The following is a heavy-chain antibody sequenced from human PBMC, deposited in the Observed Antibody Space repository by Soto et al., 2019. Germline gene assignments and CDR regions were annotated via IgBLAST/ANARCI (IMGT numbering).Heavy chain of an antibody. D-gene: IGHD3-10*01. Sequence: QVQLVQSGAEVRKPGASVKVSCNASGYTFTSYYMHWVRQAPGQGLEWMGIINPSGGSTSYAQKFQGRVTMTRDTSTSTVYMELSSLRSEDTAVYYCAREQVYGSGSYYYYYYGMDVWGQGTTVTVSS. CDR1: GYTFTSYY. V-gene: IGHV1-46*01. J-gene: IGHJ6*02. CDR3: AREQVYGSGSYYYYYYGMDV. CDR2: INPSGGST.